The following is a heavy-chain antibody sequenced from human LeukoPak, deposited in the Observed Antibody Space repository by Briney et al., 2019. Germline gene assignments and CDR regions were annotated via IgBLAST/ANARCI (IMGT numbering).Heavy chain of an antibody. CDR2: IKSKTDGGTA. CDR3: TTDSYSDSGWYPAFFDY. D-gene: IGHD6-19*01. V-gene: IGHV3-15*01. Sequence: GGSLRLSCTASGFTFGDYAMSWVRQAPGKGLEWVGRIKSKTDGGTADYAAPVKGRFTISRDDSKNTLYLQMNSLKTEDTAVYYCTTDSYSDSGWYPAFFDYWGQGTLVTVSS. J-gene: IGHJ4*02. CDR1: GFTFGDYA.